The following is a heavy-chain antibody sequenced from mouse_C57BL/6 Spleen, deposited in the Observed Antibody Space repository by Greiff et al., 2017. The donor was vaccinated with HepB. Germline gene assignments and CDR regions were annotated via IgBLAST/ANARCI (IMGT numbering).Heavy chain of an antibody. CDR1: GFSLSTSGMG. CDR3: ARYITTVVATDWYFDV. D-gene: IGHD1-1*01. V-gene: IGHV8-12*01. J-gene: IGHJ1*03. CDR2: IYWDDDK. Sequence: ESGPGILQSSQTLSLTCSFSGFSLSTSGMGVSWIRQPSGKGLEWLAHIYWDDDKRYNPSLKSRLTISKDTSRNQVFLKITSVDTADTATYYCARYITTVVATDWYFDVWGTGTTVTVSS.